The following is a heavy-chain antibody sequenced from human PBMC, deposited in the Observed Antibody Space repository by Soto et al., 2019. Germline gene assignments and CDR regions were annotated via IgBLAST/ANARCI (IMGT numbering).Heavy chain of an antibody. CDR3: ARDHNYDFWSGYYLPTYGMDV. Sequence: RASVKVSCKASGYTFTGYAMNWVRQAPGQGLEWMGWINTNTGNPTYAQGFTGRFAFSLDTSVSTAYLQICSLKAEDTAVYYCARDHNYDFWSGYYLPTYGMDVWGQGTTVTVSS. D-gene: IGHD3-3*01. J-gene: IGHJ6*02. CDR1: GYTFTGYA. CDR2: INTNTGNP. V-gene: IGHV7-4-1*01.